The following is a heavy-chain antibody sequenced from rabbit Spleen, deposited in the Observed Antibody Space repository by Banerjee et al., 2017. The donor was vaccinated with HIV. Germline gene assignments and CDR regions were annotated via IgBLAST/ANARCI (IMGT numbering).Heavy chain of an antibody. CDR1: GFTFSSNY. CDR3: AGIPGISFRSSGMNP. Sequence: QEQLVESGGGLVQPEGSLTLTCKASGFTFSSNYWICWVRQAPGKGLEWIACIGTGGGRTYSASWARNRYSITTSTSRTPVTLQLHGLPAPDPATYSWAGIPGISFRSSGMNPWGPGP. V-gene: IGHV1S47*01. CDR2: IGTGGGRT. J-gene: IGHJ6*02. D-gene: IGHD8-1*01.